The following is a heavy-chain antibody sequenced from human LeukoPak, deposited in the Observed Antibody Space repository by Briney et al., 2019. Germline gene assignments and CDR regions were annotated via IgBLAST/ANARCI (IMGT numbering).Heavy chain of an antibody. CDR3: ARVGYYDNDAFDI. V-gene: IGHV1-2*02. D-gene: IGHD3-22*01. J-gene: IGHJ3*02. CDR1: GYTVTGYY. CDR2: INPNSGGT. Sequence: ASVKVSCKASGYTVTGYYMHWVRQAPGQGLEWMGWINPNSGGTNYAQKFQGRVTMTRDTSISTAYMELSRLRSDDTAVYYCARVGYYDNDAFDIWGQGTMVTVSS.